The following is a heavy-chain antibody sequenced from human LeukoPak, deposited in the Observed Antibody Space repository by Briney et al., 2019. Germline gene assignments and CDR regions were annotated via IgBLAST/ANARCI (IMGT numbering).Heavy chain of an antibody. CDR1: GGSISSSSYY. CDR3: ARHERFLEWTRNENWFDP. Sequence: PSETLSLTCTVSGGSISSSSYYWGRLRQPPGKGLEWIGSMYYSGSTYYTPSLKTRVTISLDTSKNQFSLTLSSVTAADTAVYYCARHERFLEWTRNENWFDPWGQGTLVTVSS. V-gene: IGHV4-39*01. CDR2: MYYSGST. D-gene: IGHD3-3*01. J-gene: IGHJ5*02.